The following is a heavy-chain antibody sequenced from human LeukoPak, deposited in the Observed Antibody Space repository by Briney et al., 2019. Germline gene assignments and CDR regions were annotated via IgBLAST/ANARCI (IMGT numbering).Heavy chain of an antibody. Sequence: ASVKVSCKASGYTFTSYYMHWVRQAPGQGLEWMGWINPNSGGTNYAQKFQGRVTMTRDTSISTAYMELSRLRSDDTAVYYCARDRNILAFDAFDIWGQGTMVTVSS. D-gene: IGHD3-9*01. CDR2: INPNSGGT. V-gene: IGHV1-2*02. CDR3: ARDRNILAFDAFDI. CDR1: GYTFTSYY. J-gene: IGHJ3*02.